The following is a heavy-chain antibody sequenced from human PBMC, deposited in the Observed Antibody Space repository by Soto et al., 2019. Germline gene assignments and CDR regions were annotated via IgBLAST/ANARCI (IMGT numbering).Heavy chain of an antibody. D-gene: IGHD6-19*01. Sequence: SETLSLTCAVDTGSFSHYYWNWIRQSPGKGLEWIGKIKHTGSSSYNPSLRSRVSFSLDMSKNQFSLVLRSVTAADTAVYYCARGGSSDWQVALDIWGQGTMVTVS. CDR2: IKHTGSS. CDR3: ARGGSSDWQVALDI. CDR1: TGSFSHYY. V-gene: IGHV4-34*01. J-gene: IGHJ3*02.